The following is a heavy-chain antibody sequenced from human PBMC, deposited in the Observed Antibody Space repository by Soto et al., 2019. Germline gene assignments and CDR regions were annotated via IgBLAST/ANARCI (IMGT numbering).Heavy chain of an antibody. V-gene: IGHV2-5*02. CDR3: AHTGPDDRPLDY. Sequence: QITLKESGPTLVKPTQTLTLTCTFSGFSLSTSGVGVGWIRQSPGKALEWLAVIYWDDDKRYSPSLKSRLSSXKXXPKNHVVLTMTNMDPVDTATYYRAHTGPDDRPLDYWGPGTLDTVSS. J-gene: IGHJ4*02. D-gene: IGHD1-1*01. CDR2: IYWDDDK. CDR1: GFSLSTSGVG.